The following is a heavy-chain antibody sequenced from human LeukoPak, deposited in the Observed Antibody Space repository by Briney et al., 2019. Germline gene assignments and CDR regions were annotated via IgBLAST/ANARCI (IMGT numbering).Heavy chain of an antibody. D-gene: IGHD2-21*02. J-gene: IGHJ4*02. V-gene: IGHV3-15*01. CDR3: TTGAVVVTAIPDY. CDR2: IKSKTDGGTT. CDR1: GFTFSSAW. Sequence: GSLRLSCAASGFTFSSAWMSWVRQAPGKGLEWVGRIKSKTDGGTTDYAAPVKGRFTISRDDSKNTLYLQMNSLKTEDTAVYYCTTGAVVVTAIPDYWGQGTLVTVSS.